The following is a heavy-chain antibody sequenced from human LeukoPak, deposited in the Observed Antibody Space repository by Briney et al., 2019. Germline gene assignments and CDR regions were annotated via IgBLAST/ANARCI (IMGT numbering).Heavy chain of an antibody. V-gene: IGHV4-39*01. Sequence: SETLSLTCSVSDDSIRSSSHYWGWIRQPPGKGLEWIGSMPYSGSNYYNPSLKSRVTISVDTSKNHFSLKLTSVTAADTAVYYCARHTNYYDSSGYPTYYMDVWGKGTTVTVSS. J-gene: IGHJ6*03. CDR2: MPYSGSN. CDR1: DDSIRSSSHY. D-gene: IGHD3-22*01. CDR3: ARHTNYYDSSGYPTYYMDV.